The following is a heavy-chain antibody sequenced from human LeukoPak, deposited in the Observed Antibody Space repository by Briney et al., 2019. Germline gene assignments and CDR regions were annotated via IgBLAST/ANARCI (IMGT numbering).Heavy chain of an antibody. CDR3: AKDPTDFDSSGQTYFDY. CDR2: ISASGDNT. CDR1: GFTFSTCA. V-gene: IGHV3-23*01. D-gene: IGHD3-22*01. J-gene: IGHJ4*02. Sequence: GGSLRLSCAASGFTFSTCAMSWVRQAPGKGLEWLSGISASGDNTYYAGSLKGRFTISRDNSKNTLYLQMNSLRAEDTAVYYCAKDPTDFDSSGQTYFDYWGQGTLVTVSS.